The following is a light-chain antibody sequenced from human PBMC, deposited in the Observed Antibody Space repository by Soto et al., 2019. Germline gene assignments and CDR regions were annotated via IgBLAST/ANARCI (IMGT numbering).Light chain of an antibody. CDR3: QTWGTGRV. CDR1: SGHSSYA. V-gene: IGLV4-69*01. Sequence: QTVVTQSPSASASLGASVKITCTLSSGHSSYAIAWHQQQPEKGPRYLMKLNSDGSHSKGDGIPDRFSGSSSGAERYLTISSLQSEDEADYYCQTWGTGRVFGGGTKLTVL. J-gene: IGLJ3*02. CDR2: LNSDGSH.